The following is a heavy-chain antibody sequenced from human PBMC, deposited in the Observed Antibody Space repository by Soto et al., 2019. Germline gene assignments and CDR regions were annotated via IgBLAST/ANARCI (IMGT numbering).Heavy chain of an antibody. CDR2: FDPEDGET. J-gene: IGHJ6*02. V-gene: IGHV1-24*01. D-gene: IGHD4-17*01. Sequence: ASVKVSCKVSGYTLTELSMHWVRQAPGKGLEWMGGFDPEDGETIYAQKFQGRVTMTEDTSTDTAYMELSSLRSEDTAVYYCAKESGMTTDYYYYGMDVWGQGTTVTVSS. CDR3: AKESGMTTDYYYYGMDV. CDR1: GYTLTELS.